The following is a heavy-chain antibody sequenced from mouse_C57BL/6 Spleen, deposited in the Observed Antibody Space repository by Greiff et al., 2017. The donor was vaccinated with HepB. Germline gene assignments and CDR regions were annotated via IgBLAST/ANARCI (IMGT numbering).Heavy chain of an antibody. CDR2: IYPGSGNT. D-gene: IGHD4-1*01. J-gene: IGHJ1*03. V-gene: IGHV1-76*01. CDR3: ARAGNWYFDV. CDR1: GYTFTDYY. Sequence: QVQLQQSGAELVRPGASVKLSCKASGYTFTDYYINWVKQRPGQGLEWIARIYPGSGNTYYNEKFKGKATLTAEKSSSTAYMQLSSLTSEDSAVYCCARAGNWYFDVWGTGTTVTVAS.